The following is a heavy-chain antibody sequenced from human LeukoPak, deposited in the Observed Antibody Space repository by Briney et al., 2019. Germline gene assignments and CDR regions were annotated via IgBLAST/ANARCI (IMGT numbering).Heavy chain of an antibody. V-gene: IGHV4-31*03. CDR1: GGSISSGGYY. CDR3: ARAPSVAGWYFDL. D-gene: IGHD6-19*01. J-gene: IGHJ2*01. CDR2: IYYSGST. Sequence: TTSQTLSLTCTVSGGSISSGGYYWSWIRQHPGKGLEWIGYIYYSGSTNYNPSLKSRVTISVDTSKNQFSLKLSSVTAADTAVYYCARAPSVAGWYFDLWGRGTLVTVSS.